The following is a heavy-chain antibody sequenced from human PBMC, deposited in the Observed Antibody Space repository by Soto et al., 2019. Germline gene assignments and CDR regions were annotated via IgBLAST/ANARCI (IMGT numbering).Heavy chain of an antibody. Sequence: LSLPWNMSGDSYSICTYSWICIRQPPGKALQWIGFIYQSGVTSYNPSLASRVSISLDRSNNQCSLKLKSVTAADTAVYFCAGMPYTSGLRFDPWGPGNLVTGSS. J-gene: IGHJ5*02. V-gene: IGHV4-30-2*01. CDR1: GDSYSICTYS. D-gene: IGHD6-19*01. CDR3: AGMPYTSGLRFDP. CDR2: IYQSGVT.